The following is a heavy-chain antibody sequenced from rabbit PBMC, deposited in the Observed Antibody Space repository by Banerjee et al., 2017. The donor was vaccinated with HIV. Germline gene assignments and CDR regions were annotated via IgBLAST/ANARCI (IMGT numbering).Heavy chain of an antibody. CDR3: ARNYVNAFDP. CDR2: IDTNDGDT. J-gene: IGHJ2*01. V-gene: IGHV1S45*01. CDR1: GFSFSSNW. D-gene: IGHD1-1*01. Sequence: LEESGGGLVKPGGTLTLTCTVPGFSFSSNWICWVRQAPGKGLEWIACIDTNDGDTDYANWPKGRFTISKTSSTTVTLQMTSLTAADTATYFCARNYVNAFDPWGPGTLVTVS.